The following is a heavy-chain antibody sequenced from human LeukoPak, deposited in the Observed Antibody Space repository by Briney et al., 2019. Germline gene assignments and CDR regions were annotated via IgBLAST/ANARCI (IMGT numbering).Heavy chain of an antibody. D-gene: IGHD3-3*01. CDR3: ARSSITIFGVVTTNFDY. Sequence: ASVKVSCKASGYTFTSYDINWVRQATGQGLEWMGWISAYNGNTNYAQKLQGRVTMTTDTSTSTAYMELRSLRSDDTAVYYCARSSITIFGVVTTNFDYWGQGTLVTVSS. V-gene: IGHV1-18*01. J-gene: IGHJ4*02. CDR2: ISAYNGNT. CDR1: GYTFTSYD.